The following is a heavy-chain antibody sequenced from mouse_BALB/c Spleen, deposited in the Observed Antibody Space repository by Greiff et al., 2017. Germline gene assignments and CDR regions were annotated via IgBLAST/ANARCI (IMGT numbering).Heavy chain of an antibody. Sequence: EVKVVESGGGLVKPGGSLKLSCAASGFAFSSYDMSWVRQTPEKRLEWVASISSGGSTYYPDSVKGRFTISRDNARNILYLQMSSLRSEDTAMYYCARGYYGNSPYFDVWGAGTTVTVSS. CDR1: GFAFSSYD. D-gene: IGHD2-1*01. V-gene: IGHV5-6-5*01. CDR3: ARGYYGNSPYFDV. CDR2: ISSGGST. J-gene: IGHJ1*01.